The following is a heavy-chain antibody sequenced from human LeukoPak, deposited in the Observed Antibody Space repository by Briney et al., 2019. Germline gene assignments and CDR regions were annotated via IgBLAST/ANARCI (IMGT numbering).Heavy chain of an antibody. J-gene: IGHJ4*02. D-gene: IGHD4-17*01. V-gene: IGHV3-7*01. CDR3: ARLGPVTKDHYCDY. Sequence: GGSLRFSSAASGFSFTTYWRGWVRQGPGKEREWVANINQDESSQYYVDAVRGRFTMSRDNAKNSLNLQMNSLRGEDTAVYFCARLGPVTKDHYCDYWGQGTLVTVSS. CDR1: GFSFTTYW. CDR2: INQDESSQ.